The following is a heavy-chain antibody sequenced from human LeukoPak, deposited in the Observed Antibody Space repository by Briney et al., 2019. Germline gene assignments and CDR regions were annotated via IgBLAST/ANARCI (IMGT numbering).Heavy chain of an antibody. CDR3: ISRRDCTSTSCYVASDFDY. CDR2: IRSNANSYAT. J-gene: IGHJ4*02. Sequence: GGSLRLPCVVSGFTFSGSAIHWVRQASGRGLEWLGRIRSNANSYATAYAASVKGRFTISRDDSKNTAYLQMNSLKIEDTAVYYCISRRDCTSTSCYVASDFDYWGQGTLVTVSS. V-gene: IGHV3-73*01. D-gene: IGHD2-2*01. CDR1: GFTFSGSA.